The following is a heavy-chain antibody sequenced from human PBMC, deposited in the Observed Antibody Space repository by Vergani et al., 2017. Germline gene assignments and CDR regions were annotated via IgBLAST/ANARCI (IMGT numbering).Heavy chain of an antibody. D-gene: IGHD3-22*01. CDR3: ARAIYYDSSGYFFYPGVDY. CDR2: ISYDGSNK. V-gene: IGHV3-30-3*01. J-gene: IGHJ4*02. Sequence: VQLVESGGGLVQPGGSLRLSCAASGFTFSSYAMHWVRQAPGKGLEWVAVISYDGSNKYYADSVKGRFTISRDNSKNTLYLQMNSLRAEDTAVYYCARAIYYDSSGYFFYPGVDYWGQGTLVTVSS. CDR1: GFTFSSYA.